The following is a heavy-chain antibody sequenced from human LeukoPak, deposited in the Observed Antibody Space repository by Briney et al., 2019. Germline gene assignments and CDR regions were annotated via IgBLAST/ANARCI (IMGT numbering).Heavy chain of an antibody. CDR3: ARHRRITMIKAGFDP. Sequence: PSETLSLTCTVSGGSISSYYWSWIRQPPGKGLEWIGYLYYSGSTNYNPSLKSRVTISVDTSENQFSLKLSSVTAADTAVYYCARHRRITMIKAGFDPWGQGTLVTVSS. CDR2: LYYSGST. J-gene: IGHJ5*02. CDR1: GGSISSYY. V-gene: IGHV4-59*08. D-gene: IGHD3-22*01.